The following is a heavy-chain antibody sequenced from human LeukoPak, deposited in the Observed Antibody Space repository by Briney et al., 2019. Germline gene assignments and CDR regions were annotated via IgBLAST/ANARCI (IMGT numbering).Heavy chain of an antibody. Sequence: SETLSLTCAVSGGSISSGGYSWSWIRQPPGKGLEWIGYIYHSGSTYYNPSLKSRVTISVDRSKNQFSLKLSSVTAADTAVYYCARVLVVINFGAFDIWGQGTMVTVSS. J-gene: IGHJ3*02. CDR1: GGSISSGGYS. CDR2: IYHSGST. D-gene: IGHD3-22*01. V-gene: IGHV4-30-2*01. CDR3: ARVLVVINFGAFDI.